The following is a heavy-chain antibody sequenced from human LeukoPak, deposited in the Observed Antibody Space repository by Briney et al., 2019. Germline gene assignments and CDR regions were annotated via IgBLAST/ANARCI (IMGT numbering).Heavy chain of an antibody. CDR1: GFTFSSYA. V-gene: IGHV3-23*01. J-gene: IGHJ5*02. D-gene: IGHD3-10*01. CDR3: AKDESYYGSGSYLPNWFDP. CDR2: ISGSGGST. Sequence: ESGGSLRLSCAASGFTFSSYAMSWVRQAPGKGLEWVSAISGSGGSTYYADSVKGRFTISRDNSKNTLYLQMNSLRAEDTAVYYCAKDESYYGSGSYLPNWFDPWGQGTLVTVSS.